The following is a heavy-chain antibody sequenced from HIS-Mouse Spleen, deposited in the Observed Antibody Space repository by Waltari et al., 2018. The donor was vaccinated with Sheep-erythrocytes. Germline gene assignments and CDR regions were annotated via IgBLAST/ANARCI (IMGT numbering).Heavy chain of an antibody. D-gene: IGHD5-12*01. J-gene: IGHJ4*02. Sequence: EVQLVESGGGLIQPGGSLRLSCAASGFTVSSNYMSWVRQAPGKGLEWGPVIYSGGITYYADSVKCRFTISRDNSKNTRYLQMNSLRAEDTAVYYCARMTYGGYYFDYWGQGTLVTVSS. CDR1: GFTVSSNY. V-gene: IGHV3-53*01. CDR2: IYSGGIT. CDR3: ARMTYGGYYFDY.